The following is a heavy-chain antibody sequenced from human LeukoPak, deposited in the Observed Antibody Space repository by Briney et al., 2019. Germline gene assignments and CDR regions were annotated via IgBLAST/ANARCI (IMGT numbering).Heavy chain of an antibody. V-gene: IGHV3-15*01. CDR2: IKSNNDGGTT. Sequence: GSLRLSCAASGFIFNKAWMNWVRQAPGKGPEWVGRIKSNNDGGTTDYASPVEGRFIISRDDSKNTIYLQMNRLIIDDTAIYYCTPVMVEDRGFWGQGTLVTVSS. CDR3: TPVMVEDRGF. J-gene: IGHJ4*02. D-gene: IGHD2-21*01. CDR1: GFIFNKAW.